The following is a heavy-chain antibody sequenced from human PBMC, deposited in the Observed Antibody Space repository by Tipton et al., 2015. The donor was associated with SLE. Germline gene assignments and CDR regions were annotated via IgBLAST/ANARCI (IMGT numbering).Heavy chain of an antibody. V-gene: IGHV1-18*01. Sequence: QLVQSGAEVKKPGASVKVSCKASGYTFTNYGISWVRQAPGQGLEWMGWISGYNINTKYAQKFQGRVTMTTDTSTSTAYMEVRSLTSDDTAVYFCARDSADTVATALREFWGQGTLVTVSS. D-gene: IGHD5-12*01. CDR1: GYTFTNYG. J-gene: IGHJ4*01. CDR3: ARDSADTVATALREF. CDR2: ISGYNINT.